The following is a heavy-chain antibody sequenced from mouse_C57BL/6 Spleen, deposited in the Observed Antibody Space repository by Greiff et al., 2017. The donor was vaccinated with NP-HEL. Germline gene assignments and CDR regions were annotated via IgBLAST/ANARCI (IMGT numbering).Heavy chain of an antibody. V-gene: IGHV1-52*01. J-gene: IGHJ1*03. CDR3: ARGVITTVGGYFDV. CDR1: GYTFTSYW. Sequence: QVQLQQSGAELVRPGSSVKLSCKASGYTFTSYWMHWVKQRPIQGLEWIGNIDPSDSETHYNQKFKDKATLTVDKSSSTAYMQLSSLTSEDSAVYYCARGVITTVGGYFDVWGTGTTVTVSS. D-gene: IGHD1-1*01. CDR2: IDPSDSET.